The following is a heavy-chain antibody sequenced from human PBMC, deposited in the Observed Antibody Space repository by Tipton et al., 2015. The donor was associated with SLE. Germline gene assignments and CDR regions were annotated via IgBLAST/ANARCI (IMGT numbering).Heavy chain of an antibody. Sequence: TLSLTCSVSGGSIEGLYWSWIRQPPGKGLEWIGYIYYSGSTNYNPSLKSRVTMSVDTSKNQISLKLSSVTAADTAVYYCARDVAPAAVPLFEYWGQGTLVTVSS. CDR1: GGSIEGLY. CDR2: IYYSGST. V-gene: IGHV4-59*11. J-gene: IGHJ4*02. CDR3: ARDVAPAAVPLFEY. D-gene: IGHD2-2*01.